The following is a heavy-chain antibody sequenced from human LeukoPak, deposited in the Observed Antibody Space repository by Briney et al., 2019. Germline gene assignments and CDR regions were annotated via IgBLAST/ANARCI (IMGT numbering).Heavy chain of an antibody. CDR2: IYPGDSDT. D-gene: IGHD6-13*01. CDR3: ARQGYDAFDI. CDR1: GYSFTSYW. Sequence: GGSLQIPSKGSGYSFTSYWIGWVRRMPGKGREWMGIIYPGDSDTRYSPSFQGQVTISADKSISNAYLQRSSLKASDTAMYYCARQGYDAFDIWGQGTMVTASS. J-gene: IGHJ3*02. V-gene: IGHV5-51*01.